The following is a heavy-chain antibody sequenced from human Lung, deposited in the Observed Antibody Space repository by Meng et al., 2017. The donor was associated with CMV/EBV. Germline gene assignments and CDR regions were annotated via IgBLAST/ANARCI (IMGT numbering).Heavy chain of an antibody. CDR3: ARAVAAAEWFDP. D-gene: IGHD6-13*01. CDR2: INHSGST. Sequence: SQXXSLTXAVYGGSFSGYYWSWIRQPPGKGLEWIGEINHSGSTNYNPSLKSRVTISVDTSKNQFSLKLSSVTAADTAVYYCARAVAAAEWFDPWGQGTLVTVSS. CDR1: GGSFSGYY. J-gene: IGHJ5*02. V-gene: IGHV4-34*01.